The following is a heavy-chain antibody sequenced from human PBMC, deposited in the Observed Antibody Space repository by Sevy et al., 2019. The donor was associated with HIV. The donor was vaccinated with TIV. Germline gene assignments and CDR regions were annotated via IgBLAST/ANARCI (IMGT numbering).Heavy chain of an antibody. CDR3: ARGPLRYCTSTSCYEGDYYYYGMDI. Sequence: GGSLRLSCAASGFILSNYGIHWVRQPPGKGLEWVAVIWSDGNKKYYADSVKGRFTISRDNSKNTLFLQMNSLRAEDTAVYYCARGPLRYCTSTSCYEGDYYYYGMDIWGQGTTATVSS. V-gene: IGHV3-33*01. CDR2: IWSDGNKK. J-gene: IGHJ6*02. CDR1: GFILSNYG. D-gene: IGHD2-2*01.